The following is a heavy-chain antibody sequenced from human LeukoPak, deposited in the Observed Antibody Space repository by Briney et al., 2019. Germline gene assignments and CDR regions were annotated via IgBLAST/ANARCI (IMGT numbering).Heavy chain of an antibody. CDR2: IYHSGST. J-gene: IGHJ1*01. Sequence: SETLSLTCTVSGGSISSGDYFWSWIRQPPGKGLEWIGYIYHSGSTYYNPSLKSRVTISEDRSKNQFSLKLNSVTAADTAVYYCAGDSSNWFWYFQYWGQGTLVTVSS. D-gene: IGHD6-13*01. CDR1: GGSISSGDYF. CDR3: AGDSSNWFWYFQY. V-gene: IGHV4-30-2*01.